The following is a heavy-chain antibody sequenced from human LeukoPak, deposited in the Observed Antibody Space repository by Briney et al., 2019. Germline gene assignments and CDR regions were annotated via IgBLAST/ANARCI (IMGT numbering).Heavy chain of an antibody. CDR2: IWHDGSIK. Sequence: GGSLRLSCAASGFTFSTYGMHWVRQAPGKGLEWVAAIWHDGSIKYYADSVKGRFTISRDNSKNTLYLQMNSLRAEDTAVYYCARAVGPFDFWGPGTIVIVSS. CDR1: GFTFSTYG. J-gene: IGHJ3*01. CDR3: ARAVGPFDF. V-gene: IGHV3-33*01.